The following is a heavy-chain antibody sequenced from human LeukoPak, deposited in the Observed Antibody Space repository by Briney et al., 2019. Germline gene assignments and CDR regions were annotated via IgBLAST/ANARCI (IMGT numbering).Heavy chain of an antibody. Sequence: PSETLSLTCTVSGGFISSTSYYWGWIRQPPGKGLEWIGEINHSGSTNYNPSLKSRVTISVDTSKNQFSLKLSSVTAADTAVYYCARGLTHYDFWSGLSHFDYWGQGTLVTVSS. J-gene: IGHJ4*02. V-gene: IGHV4-39*07. CDR1: GGFISSTSYY. D-gene: IGHD3-3*01. CDR2: INHSGST. CDR3: ARGLTHYDFWSGLSHFDY.